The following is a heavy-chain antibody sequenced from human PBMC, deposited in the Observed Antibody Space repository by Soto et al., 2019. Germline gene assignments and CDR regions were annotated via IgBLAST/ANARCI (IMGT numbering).Heavy chain of an antibody. CDR1: GYSFTSYW. V-gene: IGHV5-10-1*01. CDR2: IDPSDSYT. CDR3: ASRSGSYFPYYYYYGMDV. Sequence: GESLKISCKGSGYSFTSYWISWVRQMPGKGLEWMGRIDPSDSYTNYSPSFQGHVTISADKSSSTAYLQWSSLKASDTAMYYCASRSGSYFPYYYYYGMDVWGQGTTVTVSS. J-gene: IGHJ6*02. D-gene: IGHD1-26*01.